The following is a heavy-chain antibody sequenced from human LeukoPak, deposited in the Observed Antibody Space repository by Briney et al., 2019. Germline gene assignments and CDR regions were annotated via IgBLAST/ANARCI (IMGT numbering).Heavy chain of an antibody. Sequence: PSETLSLTCTVSADSISSGYYWGWIRQPPGKGLEWIGSIYHSGSTYYNPSLKSRVTISVDMSKNQFSLKVSSVTAADTAVYYCASSGDYFDYWGQGPLVTVSS. CDR1: ADSISSGYY. CDR3: ASSGDYFDY. V-gene: IGHV4-38-2*02. D-gene: IGHD3-10*01. CDR2: IYHSGST. J-gene: IGHJ4*02.